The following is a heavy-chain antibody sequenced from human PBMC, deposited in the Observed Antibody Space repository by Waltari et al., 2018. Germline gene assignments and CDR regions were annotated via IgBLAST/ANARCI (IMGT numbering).Heavy chain of an antibody. J-gene: IGHJ5*02. V-gene: IGHV4-34*01. CDR3: ARPLPVAGYYWDL. CDR1: GGSFRDYY. Sequence: QVQLQQWGAGLLKPSETLSLTCAAYGGSFRDYYWTWIRQPPGVGLEWMGEIKPTGTTNYNPSLKSRVTMKVDTSKSQISLNLRSVTAADTAVYYCARPLPVAGYYWDLWAQGTLVTVSS. CDR2: IKPTGTT. D-gene: IGHD3-22*01.